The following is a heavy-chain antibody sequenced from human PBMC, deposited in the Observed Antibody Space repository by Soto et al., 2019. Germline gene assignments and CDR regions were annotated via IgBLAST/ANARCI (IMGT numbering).Heavy chain of an antibody. V-gene: IGHV1-69*04. CDR3: ARDLMGDYGDYEFDY. Sequence: GASVKVSCKASGGTFSSYTISWVRQAPGQGLEWMGRIIPILGIANYAQKFQGRVTITADKSTSTAYMELSSLRSEDTAVYYCARDLMGDYGDYEFDYWGQGTLVTVS. CDR2: IIPILGIA. D-gene: IGHD4-17*01. J-gene: IGHJ4*02. CDR1: GGTFSSYT.